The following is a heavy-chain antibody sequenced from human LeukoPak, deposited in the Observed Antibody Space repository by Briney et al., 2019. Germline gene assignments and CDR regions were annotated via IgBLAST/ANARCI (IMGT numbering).Heavy chain of an antibody. CDR3: ARAGLDPYSTSSLYAFDI. CDR2: VSYDGSNK. Sequence: PGGSLRLSCAASGFTFSSYAMDWVRQAPGKGLEWVAVVSYDGSNKYYADSVKGRFTISRDNSKNTLYLQMNSLRAEDTAVYYCARAGLDPYSTSSLYAFDIWGQGTMVTVSS. J-gene: IGHJ3*02. V-gene: IGHV3-30-3*01. CDR1: GFTFSSYA. D-gene: IGHD6-6*01.